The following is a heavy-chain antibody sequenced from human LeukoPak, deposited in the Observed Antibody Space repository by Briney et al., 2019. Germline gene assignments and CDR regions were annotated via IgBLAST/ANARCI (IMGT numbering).Heavy chain of an antibody. CDR1: GYTFTGYY. Sequence: ASVKVSCKASGYTFTGYYMHWVRQAPGQGLEWMGWINPNSGGTNYAQKFQGRVTMTRDTSISTAYMELSRLRSDDTAVYYCARVNGRFLEWLLYEVFDYWGQGTLVTVSS. CDR2: INPNSGGT. CDR3: ARVNGRFLEWLLYEVFDY. J-gene: IGHJ4*02. D-gene: IGHD3-3*01. V-gene: IGHV1-2*02.